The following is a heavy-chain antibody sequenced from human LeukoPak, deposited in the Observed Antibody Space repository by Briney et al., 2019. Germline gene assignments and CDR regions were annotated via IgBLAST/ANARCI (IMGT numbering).Heavy chain of an antibody. Sequence: GGSLRLSCAASGFTFSSYEMNWVRQAPGKGLEWVSYISSSGSTIYYADSVKGRFTISRDNAKNSLYLQMNSLRAEDTAAYYCARDGKYYDFWSGYPYAFDIWGQGTMVTVSS. V-gene: IGHV3-48*03. CDR3: ARDGKYYDFWSGYPYAFDI. CDR1: GFTFSSYE. CDR2: ISSSGSTI. J-gene: IGHJ3*02. D-gene: IGHD3-3*01.